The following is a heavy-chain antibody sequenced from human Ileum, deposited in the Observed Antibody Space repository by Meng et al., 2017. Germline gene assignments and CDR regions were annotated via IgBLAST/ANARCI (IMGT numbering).Heavy chain of an antibody. CDR3: ARDMPYSSGSFDY. V-gene: IGHV1-3*01. CDR2: ITAGNGNT. D-gene: IGHD3-10*01. J-gene: IGHJ4*02. Sequence: QVQLVQCGSELKEAGASVKVSCKASGYNFTSYAMNWVRQAPGQGLEWMGWITAGNGNTKYSQKFQGRVTITRDTSASAVYMELSNLKFEDTAVYYCARDMPYSSGSFDYWGQGTLVTVSS. CDR1: GYNFTSYA.